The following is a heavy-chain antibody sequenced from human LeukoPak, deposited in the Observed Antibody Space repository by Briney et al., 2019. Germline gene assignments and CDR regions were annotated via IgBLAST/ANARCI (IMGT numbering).Heavy chain of an antibody. CDR3: AKVFPTIVVVIGDTFDY. Sequence: KTGGSLRVSCAASGFTFSSYAMSWVRQAPGKGLEWVSAISGSGGSTYYADSVKGRFTISRDNSKNTLYLQMNSLRAEDTAVYYCAKVFPTIVVVIGDTFDYWGQGTLVTVSS. CDR2: ISGSGGST. CDR1: GFTFSSYA. D-gene: IGHD2-21*01. V-gene: IGHV3-23*01. J-gene: IGHJ4*02.